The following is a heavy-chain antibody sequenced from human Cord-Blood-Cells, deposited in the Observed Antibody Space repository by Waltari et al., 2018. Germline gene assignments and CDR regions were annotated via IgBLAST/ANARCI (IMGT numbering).Heavy chain of an antibody. CDR2: ISYDGSNK. Sequence: QVQLVESGGGVVQPGRSLRLSCAASGFTFSSYGMPWVSPAPGKGLEWVAVISYDGSNKYYADSVKGRFTISRDNSKNTLYLQMNSLRAEDTAVYYCAKDRVYSSGWYFDYWGQGTLVTVSS. D-gene: IGHD6-19*01. V-gene: IGHV3-30*18. J-gene: IGHJ4*02. CDR3: AKDRVYSSGWYFDY. CDR1: GFTFSSYG.